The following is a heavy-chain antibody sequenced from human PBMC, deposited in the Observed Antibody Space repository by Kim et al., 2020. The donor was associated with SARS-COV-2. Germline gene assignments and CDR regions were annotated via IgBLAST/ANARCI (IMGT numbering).Heavy chain of an antibody. CDR3: ARVWNYYGSGSLRYYFDY. CDR1: GYTFTSYG. J-gene: IGHJ4*02. D-gene: IGHD3-10*01. CDR2: ISAYNGNT. V-gene: IGHV1-18*01. Sequence: ASVKVSCKASGYTFTSYGISWVRQAPGQGLEWMGWISAYNGNTNYAQKLQGRVTMTTDTSTSTAYMELRSLRSDDTAVYYCARVWNYYGSGSLRYYFDYWGQGTLVTVSS.